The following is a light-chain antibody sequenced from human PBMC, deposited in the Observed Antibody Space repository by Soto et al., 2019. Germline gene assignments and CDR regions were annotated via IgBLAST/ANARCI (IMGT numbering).Light chain of an antibody. CDR2: EVN. CDR1: SSDVGTYNL. J-gene: IGLJ3*02. CDR3: CSYATGTTWV. V-gene: IGLV2-23*02. Sequence: QSALTQSASVSGSPGQSITISCTGTSSDVGTYNLVSWYQHYPGNAPQLMIYEVNERPSGVSNRFSGSKSGNTASLTISGLRAEDEADYYCCSYATGTTWVFGGGTKLTVL.